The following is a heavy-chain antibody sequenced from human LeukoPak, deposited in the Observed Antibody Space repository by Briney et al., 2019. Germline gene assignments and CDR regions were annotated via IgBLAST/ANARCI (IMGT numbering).Heavy chain of an antibody. J-gene: IGHJ4*02. V-gene: IGHV4-59*01. D-gene: IGHD3-3*01. CDR3: ARGSGYDFWSGYPNYFDY. CDR2: IYYSGST. CDR1: GGSISSYY. Sequence: PSETLSLTCTVSGGSISSYYWSWIRQPPGKGLEWIGYIYYSGSTNYNPSLKSRVTISVDTSKNQFSLKLSSVTAADTAVYYCARGSGYDFWSGYPNYFDYWGQGTLVTVSS.